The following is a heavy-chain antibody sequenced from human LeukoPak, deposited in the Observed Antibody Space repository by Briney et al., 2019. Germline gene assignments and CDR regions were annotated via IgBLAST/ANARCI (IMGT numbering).Heavy chain of an antibody. CDR2: IYSGAGS. CDR3: AKGGNGALDY. V-gene: IGHV3-53*01. D-gene: IGHD2-8*01. Sequence: GGSLRLSCAASGFTVSDSYMTWVRQPPGKGLDWVSVIYSGAGSYYADSVKGRFTISRDNSKNTVYLQMNSLRDEDTAIYYCAKGGNGALDYWGRGTLVTVSS. J-gene: IGHJ4*02. CDR1: GFTVSDSY.